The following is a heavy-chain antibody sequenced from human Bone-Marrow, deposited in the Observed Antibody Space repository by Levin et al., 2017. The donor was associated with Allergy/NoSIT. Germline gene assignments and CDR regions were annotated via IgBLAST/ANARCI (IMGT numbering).Heavy chain of an antibody. CDR1: GLTFSEYH. CDR2: ISGSSSNI. D-gene: IGHD3-22*01. J-gene: IGHJ4*02. Sequence: GGSLRLSCAASGLTFSEYHMSWIRQAPGQGLEWISFISGSSSNIKYADSVKGRFTISRDNARNSLYLQMNSLRAEDTAVYYCARDRADSRYVGLDCWGRGTLVTVSS. V-gene: IGHV3-11*05. CDR3: ARDRADSRYVGLDC.